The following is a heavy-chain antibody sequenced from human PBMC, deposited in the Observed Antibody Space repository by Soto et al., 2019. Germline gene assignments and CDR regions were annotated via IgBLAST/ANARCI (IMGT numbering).Heavy chain of an antibody. Sequence: QVQLVQSGAEVKKPGSSVKVSCTASGGTFSSSAISWVRQAPGQGLEWMGGIIPIFGTANYAQKLQGRVTSTADESTSTAYMELSSLRSEDTAVYYCARGYYDILTGYYRSRDYYYGMDVWGQGTTVTVSS. J-gene: IGHJ6*02. V-gene: IGHV1-69*01. D-gene: IGHD3-9*01. CDR3: ARGYYDILTGYYRSRDYYYGMDV. CDR1: GGTFSSSA. CDR2: IIPIFGTA.